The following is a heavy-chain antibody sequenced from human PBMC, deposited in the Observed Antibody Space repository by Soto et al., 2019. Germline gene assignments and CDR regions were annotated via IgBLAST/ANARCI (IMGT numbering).Heavy chain of an antibody. CDR3: VRDFSIRNSCMRSVCYYYYGMDV. CDR1: GFTFSSYG. D-gene: IGHD2-2*01. V-gene: IGHV3-33*01. J-gene: IGHJ6*02. CDR2: IWYDGSYK. Sequence: QVQLVESGGGVVQPGRSLRLSCAASGFTFSSYGMHWVRQAPGKGLEWVAVIWYDGSYKYYADSVKGRFTISRDNSKNTLYLQMNSLRAEDTAMYYYVRDFSIRNSCMRSVCYYYYGMDVWGQGTTVTVSS.